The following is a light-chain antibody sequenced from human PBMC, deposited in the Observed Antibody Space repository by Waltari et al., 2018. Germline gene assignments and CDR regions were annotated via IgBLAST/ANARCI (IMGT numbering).Light chain of an antibody. V-gene: IGKV1-39*01. CDR1: QRISSY. CDR2: GAV. CDR3: QQTYRTPRT. Sequence: DIQMTQSPSSLPASVGDRVTISCRASQRISSYLNWYQQQPGKAPRLLIYGAVSLQSGVPSWFSGSGSGTDFTLTISSLQPEDFATYYCQQTYRTPRTFGQGTKVDI. J-gene: IGKJ1*01.